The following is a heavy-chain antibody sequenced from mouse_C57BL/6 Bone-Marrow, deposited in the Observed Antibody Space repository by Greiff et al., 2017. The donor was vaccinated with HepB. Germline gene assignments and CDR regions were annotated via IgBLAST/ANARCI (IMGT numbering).Heavy chain of an antibody. V-gene: IGHV5-17*01. D-gene: IGHD2-5*01. CDR3: ARDGRYSNYLAWFAY. CDR2: ISSGSSTI. Sequence: EVQGVESGGGLVKPGGSLKLSCAASGFTFSDYGMHWVRQAPEKGLEWVAYISSGSSTIYYADTVKGRFTISRDNAKNTLFLPMTSLRSEDTAMYYCARDGRYSNYLAWFAYWGQGTLVTVSA. CDR1: GFTFSDYG. J-gene: IGHJ3*01.